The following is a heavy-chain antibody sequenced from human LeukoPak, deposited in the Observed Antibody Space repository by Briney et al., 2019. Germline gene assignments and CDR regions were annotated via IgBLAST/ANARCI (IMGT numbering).Heavy chain of an antibody. CDR3: ARDRIVYSSGWYDKYYFDY. J-gene: IGHJ4*02. V-gene: IGHV3-23*01. Sequence: QPGGSLRLSCAASGFTFSNYAMIWVCQAPGKGLEWVSAIGGRGGNIHYAESVKGRFTISRDNSKNTLYLQMNSLRAEDTAVYYCARDRIVYSSGWYDKYYFDYWGQGTLVTVSS. CDR1: GFTFSNYA. D-gene: IGHD6-19*01. CDR2: IGGRGGNI.